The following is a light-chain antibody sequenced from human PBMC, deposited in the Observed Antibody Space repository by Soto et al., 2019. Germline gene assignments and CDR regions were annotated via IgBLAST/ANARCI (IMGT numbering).Light chain of an antibody. J-gene: IGKJ1*01. Sequence: EIVLTQSPGTLCLSPGERATLSCRASQSVSSSYLAWYQQKPGQAPRLLIYGASSRATGIPDRFSGSGSGTDFTLTISRLEPEDFAVYYCQQYDSSPKTFGQGIKVDIK. CDR3: QQYDSSPKT. V-gene: IGKV3-20*01. CDR2: GAS. CDR1: QSVSSSY.